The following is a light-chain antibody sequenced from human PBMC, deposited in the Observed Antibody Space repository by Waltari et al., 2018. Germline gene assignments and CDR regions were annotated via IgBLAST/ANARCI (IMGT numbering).Light chain of an antibody. V-gene: IGKV3-20*01. CDR3: QQYDSSPLT. Sequence: EIVLTQSPGTLSLSPGEGATLSCRTSQTIRTTYLAWYQQKPGQAPTPLIYGAFSRATGIPDRCTGSGSGTDFSLTISSLEPEDFATYYCQQYDSSPLTVGGGTKVEIK. CDR2: GAF. CDR1: QTIRTTY. J-gene: IGKJ4*01.